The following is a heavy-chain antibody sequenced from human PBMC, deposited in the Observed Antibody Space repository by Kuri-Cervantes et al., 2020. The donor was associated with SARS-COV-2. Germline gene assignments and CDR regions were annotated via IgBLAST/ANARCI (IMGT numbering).Heavy chain of an antibody. J-gene: IGHJ4*02. CDR3: ARGLRPAAAGTGY. Sequence: ASVKVSCKASGYTFSDYYMHWLRQAPGQGLEWMGMINPRGGSTNYAQKFQGRVTMTRDTSTSTAYMELSSLRSEDTAVYYCARGLRPAAAGTGYWGQGTLVTVSS. V-gene: IGHV1-46*01. CDR2: INPRGGST. CDR1: GYTFSDYY. D-gene: IGHD6-13*01.